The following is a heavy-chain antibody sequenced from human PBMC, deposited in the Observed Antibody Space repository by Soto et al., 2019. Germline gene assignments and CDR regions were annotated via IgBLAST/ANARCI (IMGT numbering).Heavy chain of an antibody. CDR1: GGSFSGYY. J-gene: IGHJ1*01. CDR3: ARALGHKTESTFRRPGYFRL. V-gene: IGHV4-34*01. D-gene: IGHD3-16*01. Sequence: PSETLSRTCAVYGGSFSGYYWSWIRQPPGKGLEWIGEINHSGSTNYNPSLKSRVTISVDTSKNQFSLKLSSVTAADTAVYYCARALGHKTESTFRRPGYFRLWGQGTLVTVSS. CDR2: INHSGST.